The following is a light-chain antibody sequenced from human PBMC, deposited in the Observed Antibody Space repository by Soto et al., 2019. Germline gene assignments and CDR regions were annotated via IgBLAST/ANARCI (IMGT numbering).Light chain of an antibody. Sequence: IQMTQSPSTLYSSLGDRVTITCRASQSISSFLAWYQQKPGKAPKLLIYDASSLESGVPSRFSGIGSGTEFSLTISSLQTADFAAYYCQQSYSTPTLTFGGGTKVDIK. V-gene: IGKV1-5*01. CDR3: QQSYSTPTLT. CDR1: QSISSF. J-gene: IGKJ4*01. CDR2: DAS.